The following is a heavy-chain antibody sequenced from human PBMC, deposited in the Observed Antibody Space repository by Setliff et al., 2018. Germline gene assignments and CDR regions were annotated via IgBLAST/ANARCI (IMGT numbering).Heavy chain of an antibody. D-gene: IGHD3-3*01. CDR1: GYSFTSYW. V-gene: IGHV5-51*01. Sequence: PGESLKISCKGSGYSFTSYWIGWVRQMPGKGLEWMGIIYPGDSDTRYSPSFQGQVTISADKSISTAYLQWSSLKASDTAMYYCARQIPQRGYYGFWSEPPNWFDPWGQGTLVTVSS. CDR2: IYPGDSDT. CDR3: ARQIPQRGYYGFWSEPPNWFDP. J-gene: IGHJ5*02.